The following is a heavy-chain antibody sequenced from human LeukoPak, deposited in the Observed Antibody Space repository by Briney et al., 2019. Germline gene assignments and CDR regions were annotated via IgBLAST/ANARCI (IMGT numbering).Heavy chain of an antibody. D-gene: IGHD3-3*01. CDR1: GFTFSSYA. J-gene: IGHJ5*02. Sequence: QSGGSLRLSCAASGFTFSSYAMHWVRQAPGKGLEWVAVISYDGSNKYYADSVKGRFTISRDNSKNTLYLQMNSLRAEDTAVYYCASGSAGDYDFWSGPSDPWGQGTLVTVSS. CDR2: ISYDGSNK. CDR3: ASGSAGDYDFWSGPSDP. V-gene: IGHV3-30-3*01.